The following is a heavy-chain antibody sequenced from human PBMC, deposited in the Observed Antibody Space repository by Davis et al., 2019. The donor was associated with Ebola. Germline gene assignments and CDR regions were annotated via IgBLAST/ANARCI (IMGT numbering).Heavy chain of an antibody. CDR1: GYTFTSYG. V-gene: IGHV1-18*01. CDR2: ISAYNGNT. CDR3: ARGNSRLFIYYYYYGMDV. J-gene: IGHJ6*02. D-gene: IGHD4-23*01. Sequence: ASVKVSCKASGYTFTSYGISWVRQAPGQGLEWMGWISAYNGNTNYAQKLQGRVTMTTDTSTSTAYMELRSLRSDDTAVYYCARGNSRLFIYYYYYGMDVWGQGTTVTVSS.